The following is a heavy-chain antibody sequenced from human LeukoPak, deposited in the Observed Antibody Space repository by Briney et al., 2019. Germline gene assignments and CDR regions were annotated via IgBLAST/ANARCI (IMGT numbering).Heavy chain of an antibody. D-gene: IGHD3-22*01. J-gene: IGHJ4*02. CDR3: ARYYDSSGYSN. CDR2: IYYSGST. CDR1: GGSISSGDYY. Sequence: KPSETLSLTCTVSGGSISSGDYYWSWIRQPPGKGLEWIGYIYYSGSTYYNLSLKSRVTISVDTSKNQFSLKLSSVTAADTAVYYCARYYDSSGYSNWGQGTLVTVSS. V-gene: IGHV4-30-4*08.